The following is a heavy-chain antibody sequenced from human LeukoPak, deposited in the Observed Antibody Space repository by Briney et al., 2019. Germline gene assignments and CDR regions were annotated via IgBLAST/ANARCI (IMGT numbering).Heavy chain of an antibody. V-gene: IGHV4-38-2*02. CDR1: GYSISSGYY. D-gene: IGHD1-26*01. CDR3: ARSGGGANAFDI. CDR2: NYHSGST. J-gene: IGHJ3*02. Sequence: SEALSLTCTVSGYSISSGYYWGWIRQPPGKGLGWIGSNYHSGSTYYNPSLKSRVTISVDTSKNQFSLKLSSVTAADTAVYYCARSGGGANAFDIWGQGTMVTVSS.